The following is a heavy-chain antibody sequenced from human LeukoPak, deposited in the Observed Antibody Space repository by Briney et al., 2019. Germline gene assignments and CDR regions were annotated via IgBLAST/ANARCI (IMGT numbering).Heavy chain of an antibody. Sequence: PSETLSLTCTVSGGSISSYYWSWIRQPPGKGLEWIGYIYYSGSTNYNPSLKSRVTISVDTSKNQFSLKLSSVTAADTAVYYCAGERGYSGSFDYWGQGALVTAAS. CDR1: GGSISSYY. J-gene: IGHJ4*02. V-gene: IGHV4-59*08. D-gene: IGHD5-12*01. CDR2: IYYSGST. CDR3: AGERGYSGSFDY.